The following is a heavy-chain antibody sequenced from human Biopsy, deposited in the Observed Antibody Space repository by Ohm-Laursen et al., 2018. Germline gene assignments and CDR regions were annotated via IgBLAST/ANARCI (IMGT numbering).Heavy chain of an antibody. CDR2: ISETSSHI. Sequence: SLRLSCTASGFSVSSYDMNWVRQAPGKGLKWISYISETSSHIYDADSVRGRFTVARDTAKNSLYLQLNSLRVEDTAVYYCARDSSRRAREGGMDVWGQGTTVTVSS. CDR1: GFSVSSYD. J-gene: IGHJ6*02. V-gene: IGHV3-21*01. CDR3: ARDSSRRAREGGMDV. D-gene: IGHD6-6*01.